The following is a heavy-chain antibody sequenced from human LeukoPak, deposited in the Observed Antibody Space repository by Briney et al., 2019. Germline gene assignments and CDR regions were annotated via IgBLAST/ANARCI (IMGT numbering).Heavy chain of an antibody. J-gene: IGHJ4*02. V-gene: IGHV3-23*01. Sequence: PGGSLRLSCAASGFTFSSFAMSWVRQTPGQGLEWVSAISGSGDITYYADSAKGRFTISRDNSKNTLYLQMNSLRAEDTAVYYCAKDLDPVVRGVIPYWGQGTLVTVSS. CDR3: AKDLDPVVRGVIPY. D-gene: IGHD3-10*01. CDR2: ISGSGDIT. CDR1: GFTFSSFA.